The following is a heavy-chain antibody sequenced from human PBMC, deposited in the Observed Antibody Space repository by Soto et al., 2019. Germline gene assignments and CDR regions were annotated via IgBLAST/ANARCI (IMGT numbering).Heavy chain of an antibody. CDR3: ARWGIAAGDY. J-gene: IGHJ4*02. CDR2: IWYDGSNK. CDR1: GFTFSSYG. V-gene: IGHV3-33*01. Sequence: QVQLVESGGGVVQPGRSLRLSCAASGFTFSSYGMHWVRQAPGKGLEWVRVIWYDGSNKYYADSVKGRFTISRDNSKNTLYLQMNSLRAEDTAVYYCARWGIAAGDYWGQGTLVTVSS. D-gene: IGHD6-13*01.